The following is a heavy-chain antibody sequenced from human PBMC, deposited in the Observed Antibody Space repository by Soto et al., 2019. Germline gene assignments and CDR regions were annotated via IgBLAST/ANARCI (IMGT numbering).Heavy chain of an antibody. CDR1: GFIFSNYA. Sequence: GGSLRLSCAASGFIFSNYAMFWFRQAPGKGLEWVSTIYAAGSGKYYAGSVKGRFTISRDNSRDTLFLQMDSLRGEDTAIYFCAKDLIRGDGYEDPDHWGQGALVTVSS. CDR3: AKDLIRGDGYEDPDH. V-gene: IGHV3-23*01. CDR2: IYAAGSGK. J-gene: IGHJ5*02. D-gene: IGHD3-10*01.